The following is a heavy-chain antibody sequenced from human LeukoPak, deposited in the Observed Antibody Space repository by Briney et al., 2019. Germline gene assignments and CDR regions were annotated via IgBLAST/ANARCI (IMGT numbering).Heavy chain of an antibody. D-gene: IGHD3-3*01. V-gene: IGHV4-34*01. J-gene: IGHJ4*02. CDR1: GGSFSGYY. Sequence: SETLSLTCAVYGGSFSGYYWSWIRQPPGKGLEWIGEINHSGSTYYNPSLKSRVTMSVDTSKNQFSLKLSSVTAAGTAVYYCAGIRFLEWLFFDYWGQGTLVTVSS. CDR3: AGIRFLEWLFFDY. CDR2: INHSGST.